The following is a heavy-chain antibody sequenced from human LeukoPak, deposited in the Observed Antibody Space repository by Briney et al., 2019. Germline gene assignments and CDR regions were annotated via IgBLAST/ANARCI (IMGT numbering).Heavy chain of an antibody. Sequence: GGSLRLSCAASGFTFSSYAMSWVRQAPGKGLEWVSAISGSGGTTYYADSVKGRFTISRDNSKNTLYLQMNSLRAEDTAVYYCAKSQWSLTNFDYWGQGTLVTVSS. CDR2: ISGSGGTT. D-gene: IGHD6-19*01. CDR1: GFTFSSYA. CDR3: AKSQWSLTNFDY. J-gene: IGHJ4*02. V-gene: IGHV3-23*01.